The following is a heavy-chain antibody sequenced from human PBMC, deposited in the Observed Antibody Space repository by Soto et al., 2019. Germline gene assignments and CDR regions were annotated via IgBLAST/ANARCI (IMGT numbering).Heavy chain of an antibody. CDR2: IIPIFGTA. V-gene: IGHV1-69*13. J-gene: IGHJ5*02. CDR3: ARWRSRDSSGPHNWFDP. Sequence: ASVKVSCKASGGTFSSYAISWVRQAPGQGLEWMGVIIPIFGTANYAQKFQGRVTITADESTSTAYMELSSLRSEDTAVYYCARWRSRDSSGPHNWFDPWGQGTLVTVSS. D-gene: IGHD3-22*01. CDR1: GGTFSSYA.